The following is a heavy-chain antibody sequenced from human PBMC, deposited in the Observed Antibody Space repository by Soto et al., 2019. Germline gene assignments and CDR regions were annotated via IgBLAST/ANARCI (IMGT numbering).Heavy chain of an antibody. V-gene: IGHV1-69*12. J-gene: IGHJ6*02. CDR1: GGTFSSYA. CDR2: IIPIFGTA. D-gene: IGHD5-18*01. Sequence: QVQLVQSGAEVKKPGSSVKVSCKASGGTFSSYAISWVRQAPGQGLEWMGGIIPIFGTANYAQKFKDRVTITADESTSTAYMERSSLRSEDTAVYYCARDDVDTAMPYGMDVWGQGTTVTVSS. CDR3: ARDDVDTAMPYGMDV.